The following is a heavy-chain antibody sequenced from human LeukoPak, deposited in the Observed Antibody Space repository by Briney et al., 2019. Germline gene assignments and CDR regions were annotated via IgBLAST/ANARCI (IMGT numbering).Heavy chain of an antibody. CDR3: ARGYGDFFDY. D-gene: IGHD4-17*01. Sequence: ASVTVSCMASGYTFTSYDINWVRQAPGQGLEWMGWMNPNSGNTGYAQKFQGRVTMTRNTSISTAYMEMSSLRSEDTAVYYCARGYGDFFDYWGQGTLVTVSS. V-gene: IGHV1-8*01. CDR1: GYTFTSYD. CDR2: MNPNSGNT. J-gene: IGHJ4*02.